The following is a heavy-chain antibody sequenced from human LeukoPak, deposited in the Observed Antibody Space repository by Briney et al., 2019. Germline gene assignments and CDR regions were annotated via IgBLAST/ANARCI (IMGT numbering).Heavy chain of an antibody. CDR3: ARDGGRRSPYYFDY. CDR1: GFTFSSYA. D-gene: IGHD3-10*01. V-gene: IGHV3-23*01. CDR2: ISGSGGST. Sequence: GGSLRLSCAASGFTFSSYAMSWVRQAPGKGLEWVSAISGSGGSTYYADSVKGRFTISRDNAKNSLYLQMNSLRAEDTAVYYCARDGGRRSPYYFDYWGQGTLVTVSS. J-gene: IGHJ4*02.